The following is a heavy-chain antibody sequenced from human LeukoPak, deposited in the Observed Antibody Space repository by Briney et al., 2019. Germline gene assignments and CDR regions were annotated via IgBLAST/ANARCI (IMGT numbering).Heavy chain of an antibody. J-gene: IGHJ4*02. V-gene: IGHV3-30-3*01. D-gene: IGHD3-16*01. CDR2: ISYDGSNK. CDR3: ARDPKGGNDY. Sequence: GGSLRLSCAASGFTFSSYAMSWVRQAPGKGLEWVAVISYDGSNKYYADSVKGRFTISRDNSKNTLYLQMNSLRAEDTAVYYCARDPKGGNDYWGQGTLVTVSS. CDR1: GFTFSSYA.